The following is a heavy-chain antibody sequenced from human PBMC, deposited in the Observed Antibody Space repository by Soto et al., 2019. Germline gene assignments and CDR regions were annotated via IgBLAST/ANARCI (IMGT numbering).Heavy chain of an antibody. Sequence: QVQLVQSGAEVKKPGSSVKVSCKASGGTFSSYAISWVRQAPGQELEWIGGIIPIFGTANYAQKCQCRVTITADESTSTDCMELSSLRSEDTAVDYCARKGSSWTGYFDYWGQGTLVTVSS. J-gene: IGHJ4*02. CDR2: IIPIFGTA. CDR1: GGTFSSYA. V-gene: IGHV1-69*01. CDR3: ARKGSSWTGYFDY. D-gene: IGHD6-13*01.